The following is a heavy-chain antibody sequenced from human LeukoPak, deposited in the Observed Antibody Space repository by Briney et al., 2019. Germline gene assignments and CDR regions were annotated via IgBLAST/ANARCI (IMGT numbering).Heavy chain of an antibody. CDR1: GGSISSYY. CDR3: ARMVGWGARRYSYFYMDV. V-gene: IGHV4-4*07. J-gene: IGHJ6*03. D-gene: IGHD1-26*01. CDR2: FYTSGST. Sequence: SETLSLTCTVSGGSISSYYWSWIRQPAGKGLEWIGRFYTSGSTKYNPSLKSRVTMSEDTSKNQFSLNLSSVTAADTAVYYCARMVGWGARRYSYFYMDVWGKGTTVTISS.